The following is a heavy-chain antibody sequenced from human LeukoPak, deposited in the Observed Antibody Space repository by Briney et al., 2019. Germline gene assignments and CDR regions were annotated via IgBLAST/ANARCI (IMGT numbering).Heavy chain of an antibody. CDR1: GGSISNSSYY. Sequence: SQTLSLTCTVSGGSISNSSYYWGWIRQPPGKGLEWIGCIYYGGNTYYNPSLKSRVTISVDTSKNQFSLKLSSVTAADTAVYYCARDSSSWYEDAFDIWGQGTMVTVSS. V-gene: IGHV4-39*07. CDR3: ARDSSSWYEDAFDI. D-gene: IGHD6-13*01. J-gene: IGHJ3*02. CDR2: IYYGGNT.